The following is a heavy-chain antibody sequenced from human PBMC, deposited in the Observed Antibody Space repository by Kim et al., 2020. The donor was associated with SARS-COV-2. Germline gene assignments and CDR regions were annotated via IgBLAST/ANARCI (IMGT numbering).Heavy chain of an antibody. D-gene: IGHD6-13*01. Sequence: DSVKGRFTISRDNSKNTLYLQMNSLRAEDTAVYYCARDGVSIVAAGTLDYWGQGTLVTVSS. CDR3: ARDGVSIVAAGTLDY. V-gene: IGHV3-30*01. J-gene: IGHJ4*02.